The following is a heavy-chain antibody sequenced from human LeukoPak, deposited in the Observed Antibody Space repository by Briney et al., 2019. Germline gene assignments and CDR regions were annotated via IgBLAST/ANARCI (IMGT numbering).Heavy chain of an antibody. V-gene: IGHV3-20*04. CDR3: ARAPITSPFYFDS. Sequence: GGSLRLSCTASGFAFDEHGMSWVRQVPGKGLEWVSGINWSGGSTGYADPSRGRFTIFRENAKNSLYLQMDSLRAEDTALYYCARAPITSPFYFDSWGQGTLVTVSS. D-gene: IGHD2-2*01. CDR2: INWSGGST. CDR1: GFAFDEHG. J-gene: IGHJ4*02.